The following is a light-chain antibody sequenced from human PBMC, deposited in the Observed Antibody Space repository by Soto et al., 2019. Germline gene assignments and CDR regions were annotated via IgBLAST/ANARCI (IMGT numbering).Light chain of an antibody. CDR3: LQYSSYPYS. CDR2: DAS. CDR1: QSVRNW. V-gene: IGKV1-5*01. Sequence: DIQMTQSPSTLSASVGDRVTITCRASQSVRNWLAWYQQKPGKAPKLLIYDASSLESGVPSRFSGSGAGTESTLTISGLQPDDFASYYCLQYSSYPYSFGQGTKVDIK. J-gene: IGKJ2*03.